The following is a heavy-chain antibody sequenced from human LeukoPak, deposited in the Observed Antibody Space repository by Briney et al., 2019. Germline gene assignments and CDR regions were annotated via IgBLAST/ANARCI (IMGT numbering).Heavy chain of an antibody. V-gene: IGHV3-74*01. CDR1: GFTFSNYA. J-gene: IGHJ4*02. CDR2: INGDGSST. D-gene: IGHD3-16*01. Sequence: GGSLRLSCAASGFTFSNYAMSWVRQAPGKGLVWVSRINGDGSSTTYADSVKGRFTISRDNARNTLYLQMNSLRAEDTAVYYCARGRYYLDYWGQGTLVTVTS. CDR3: ARGRYYLDY.